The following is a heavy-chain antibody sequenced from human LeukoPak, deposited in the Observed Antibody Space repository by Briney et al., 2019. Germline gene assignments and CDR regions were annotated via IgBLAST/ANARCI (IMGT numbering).Heavy chain of an antibody. CDR2: ISWNSGST. Sequence: PGGSLRLSCAASGFTFDDYAMHWVRQAPGKGLEWISGISWNSGSTDLADSVKGRFTISRDNAKNSLYLQMNSLRPEDTALYYCTKAEGFFGGFYDHWGQGTLVTVSS. CDR3: TKAEGFFGGFYDH. CDR1: GFTFDDYA. J-gene: IGHJ5*02. V-gene: IGHV3-9*01. D-gene: IGHD4-23*01.